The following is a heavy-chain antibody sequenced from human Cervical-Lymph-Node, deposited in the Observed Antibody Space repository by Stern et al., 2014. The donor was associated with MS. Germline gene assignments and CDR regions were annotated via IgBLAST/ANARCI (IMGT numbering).Heavy chain of an antibody. V-gene: IGHV3-30*04. CDR1: GIAFSGYA. J-gene: IGHJ4*02. CDR2: SSYDGTSI. Sequence: VQLVESGGRVVQPGRSLRLSCAASGIAFSGYAMHWVRQAPGKGLAWVSFSSYDGTSIYYTDSLRGRFTISRDNSKTTLNLQWSSLRPEDTAVYYCARQDQRLVTFDNWGQGTLVTVSS. D-gene: IGHD6-13*01. CDR3: ARQDQRLVTFDN.